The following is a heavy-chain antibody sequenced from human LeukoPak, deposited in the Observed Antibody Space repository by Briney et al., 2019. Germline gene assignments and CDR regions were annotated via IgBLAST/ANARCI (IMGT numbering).Heavy chain of an antibody. CDR3: ARALGKDNFLTPYDY. CDR2: ISSSSSYI. CDR1: GFTFSSYR. D-gene: IGHD3-16*01. J-gene: IGHJ4*02. V-gene: IGHV3-21*04. Sequence: GGSLRLSCAASGFTFSSYRMNWVRQAPGKGLEWVSSISSSSSYIYYADSVKGRFTISRDNAKNSLYLQMNSLRAEDTAVYYCARALGKDNFLTPYDYWGQGTLVTVSS.